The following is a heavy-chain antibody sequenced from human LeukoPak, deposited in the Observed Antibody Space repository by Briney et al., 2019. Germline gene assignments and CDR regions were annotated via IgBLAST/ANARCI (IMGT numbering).Heavy chain of an antibody. Sequence: EWMCIIYPGDSDTRYSPSFQGQVTISADKSISTAYLQWRSLKASDTAMYYCARQRDGYSDYWGQGTLVTVSS. D-gene: IGHD5-24*01. V-gene: IGHV5-51*01. CDR2: IYPGDSDT. CDR3: ARQRDGYSDY. J-gene: IGHJ4*02.